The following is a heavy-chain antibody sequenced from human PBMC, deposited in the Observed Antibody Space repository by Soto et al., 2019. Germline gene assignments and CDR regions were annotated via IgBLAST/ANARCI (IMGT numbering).Heavy chain of an antibody. CDR2: IYPSGSP. V-gene: IGHV4-4*02. J-gene: IGHJ3*02. CDR3: ARLPIVVVPAGKPASSAFDI. D-gene: IGHD2-2*01. Sequence: QVQLHESGPGLVKPSGTLSLTCAASSGSISSINWWSWVRQPPGKGLEWIGEIYPSGSPNYNPALKNRATISVDKSKNQFSLKLGSVTAADTAVYFCARLPIVVVPAGKPASSAFDIWGQGTMVTVSS. CDR1: SGSISSINW.